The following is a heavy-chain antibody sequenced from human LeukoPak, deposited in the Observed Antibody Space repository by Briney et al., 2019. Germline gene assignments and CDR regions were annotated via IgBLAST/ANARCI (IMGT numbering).Heavy chain of an antibody. V-gene: IGHV1-46*01. Sequence: ASVKVSCKASGYTFTSYGISWVRQAPGQGLEWMGIINPSGGNTSYAQKFQGRVTMTRDTSTSTVYMELSSLRSEDTAVYYCARGPLAASNSWYFDLWGRGTLVTVSS. CDR1: GYTFTSYG. D-gene: IGHD1-1*01. CDR3: ARGPLAASNSWYFDL. CDR2: INPSGGNT. J-gene: IGHJ2*01.